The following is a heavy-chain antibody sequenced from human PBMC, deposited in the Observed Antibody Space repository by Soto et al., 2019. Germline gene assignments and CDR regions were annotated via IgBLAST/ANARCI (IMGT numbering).Heavy chain of an antibody. CDR3: ARSPPGFCSGGSCPNSFDY. J-gene: IGHJ4*02. V-gene: IGHV4-39*01. CDR2: IYYSGST. Sequence: SETLSLTCTVSGGSISSSSYYWGWIRQPPGKGLEWIGSIYYSGSTYYNPSLKSRVTISVDTSKNQFSLKLSSVTAADTAVYYCARSPPGFCSGGSCPNSFDYWGQGTLVTVS. CDR1: GGSISSSSYY. D-gene: IGHD2-15*01.